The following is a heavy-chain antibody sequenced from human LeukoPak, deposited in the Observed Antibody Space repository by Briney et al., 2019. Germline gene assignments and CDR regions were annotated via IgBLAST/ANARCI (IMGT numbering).Heavy chain of an antibody. CDR1: EFTFGPYA. CDR3: ARLAAAGHSDY. CDR2: ISSNGRDT. V-gene: IGHV3-64D*06. J-gene: IGHJ4*02. Sequence: HTGGSLRLSCSPSEFTFGPYAMLWVRHAPGKGLEYVSAISSNGRDTYYAASVRGRFSISRVNSNNTLYLQMSSLRPEDTAMYYCARLAAAGHSDYWGQGSLVAVSS. D-gene: IGHD6-13*01.